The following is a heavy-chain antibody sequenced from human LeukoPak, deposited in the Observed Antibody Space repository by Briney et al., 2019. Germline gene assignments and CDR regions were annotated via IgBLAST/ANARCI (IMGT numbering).Heavy chain of an antibody. CDR1: GFTFSSYE. D-gene: IGHD3-16*01. CDR2: ISSSGSTI. Sequence: GGSLRLSCAASGFTFSSYEMNWVRQAPGKGLEWVPYISSSGSTIYYADSVKGRFTISRDNAKNSLYLQMNSLRAEDTAVYYCARDTHDYVWGSPDAFDIWGQGTMVTVSS. CDR3: ARDTHDYVWGSPDAFDI. J-gene: IGHJ3*02. V-gene: IGHV3-48*03.